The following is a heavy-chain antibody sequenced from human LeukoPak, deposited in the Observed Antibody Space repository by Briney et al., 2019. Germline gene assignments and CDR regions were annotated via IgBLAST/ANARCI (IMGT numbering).Heavy chain of an antibody. CDR1: GYTFTSYY. J-gene: IGHJ4*02. CDR2: INPSGGST. Sequence: ASVKVSCKASGYTFTSYYMHWVRQAPGQGLEWMGIINPSGGSTSYAQKFQGRVTMTRDTSTGIVYMELSSLRSEDTAVYYCARDFYGGTPYFDYWGQGTLVTVSS. D-gene: IGHD4-23*01. CDR3: ARDFYGGTPYFDY. V-gene: IGHV1-46*01.